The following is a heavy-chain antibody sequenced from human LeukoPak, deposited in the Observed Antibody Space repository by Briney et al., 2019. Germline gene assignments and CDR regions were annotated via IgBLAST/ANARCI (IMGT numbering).Heavy chain of an antibody. CDR2: IYYSGST. J-gene: IGHJ4*02. D-gene: IGHD6-19*01. CDR1: GGSISSYY. V-gene: IGHV4-59*08. CDR3: ARKQSQWPGRYFDY. Sequence: SETLSLTCTVSGGSISSYYWSWIRQPPGKGLEWIGYIYYSGSTNYNPSLKSRVTISVDTSKNQFSLKLSSVTAADTAVYYCARKQSQWPGRYFDYWGQGTLVTVSS.